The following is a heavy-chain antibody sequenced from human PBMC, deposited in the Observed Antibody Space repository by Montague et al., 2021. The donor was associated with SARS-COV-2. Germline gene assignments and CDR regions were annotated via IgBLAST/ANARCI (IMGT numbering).Heavy chain of an antibody. CDR3: ARSRANFPSRPGFDF. Sequence: SETLSLTCTVSGASVASGNFYWSWIRQPPGKGLEWIGYMYYTGHTNYNPSLESRVTMPVDPSKNQLSLTLTSVTAADTAVYYCARSRANFPSRPGFDFWGQGTPVTVSS. CDR1: GASVASGNFY. J-gene: IGHJ4*02. D-gene: IGHD6-6*01. CDR2: MYYTGHT. V-gene: IGHV4-61*01.